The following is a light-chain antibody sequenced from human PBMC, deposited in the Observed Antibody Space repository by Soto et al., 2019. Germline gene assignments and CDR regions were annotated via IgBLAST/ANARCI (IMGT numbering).Light chain of an antibody. CDR2: DVS. CDR1: SSDIGGYNY. V-gene: IGLV2-11*01. CDR3: CSYAGSYTYV. J-gene: IGLJ1*01. Sequence: QSALTQPASVSGSPGQSITISCTGTSSDIGGYNYVSWYQLHPGKAPKLMIYDVSKRPSGVPDRFSGSKSGNTASQTISGLQAEDEADYYCCSYAGSYTYVFGTGTKVTVL.